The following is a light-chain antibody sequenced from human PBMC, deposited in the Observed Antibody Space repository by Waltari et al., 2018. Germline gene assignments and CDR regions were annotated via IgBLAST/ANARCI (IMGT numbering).Light chain of an antibody. Sequence: VLTQSPATLSLSPGARATLSCRASQSVSGYFAWYQQKPGQAPRLLIYDGSNRATGIPPRFSGSGSGTDCTLTISSLEPEDFAVYYCQHRNHWPPLFTFGPGTKVVF. CDR1: QSVSGY. V-gene: IGKV3-11*01. CDR2: DGS. J-gene: IGKJ3*01. CDR3: QHRNHWPPLFT.